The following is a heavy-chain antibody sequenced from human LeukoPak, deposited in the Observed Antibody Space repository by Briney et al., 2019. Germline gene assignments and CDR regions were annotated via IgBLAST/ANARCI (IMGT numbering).Heavy chain of an antibody. Sequence: SETLSLTCVVYGGSFSGYYWSWIRQPPGKGLEWIGEIHHSGSTKYNPSLKSRVTISVDTSKNQFSLKLNSVTAADTAMYYCARPARGYNYFDYWGQGTLVTVSS. CDR3: ARPARGYNYFDY. V-gene: IGHV4-34*01. D-gene: IGHD5-24*01. CDR1: GGSFSGYY. CDR2: IHHSGST. J-gene: IGHJ4*02.